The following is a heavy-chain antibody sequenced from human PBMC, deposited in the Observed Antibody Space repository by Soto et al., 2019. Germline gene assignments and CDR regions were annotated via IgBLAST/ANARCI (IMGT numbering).Heavy chain of an antibody. Sequence: SVKVSCKASGGTFSSYAISWVRQAPGQGLEWMGGIIPIFGTANYAQKFQGRVTITADESTSTAYMELSSLRSEDTAVYYCTRVSEQLATNWFDPWGQGTLVTVSS. CDR2: IIPIFGTA. J-gene: IGHJ5*02. CDR1: GGTFSSYA. D-gene: IGHD6-6*01. CDR3: TRVSEQLATNWFDP. V-gene: IGHV1-69*13.